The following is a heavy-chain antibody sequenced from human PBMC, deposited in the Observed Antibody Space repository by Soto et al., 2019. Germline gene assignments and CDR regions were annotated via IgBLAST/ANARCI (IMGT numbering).Heavy chain of an antibody. J-gene: IGHJ5*02. V-gene: IGHV1-46*01. CDR1: RDTFTRYY. Sequence: SVKVSFKAPRDTFTRYYINWVRQAPGQGLEWMGVINPHGGSTAYAQKFKGRVTLTRDTSASTVYMEVSSLTSEDTAMYYCARSSGGNFGIIIEGTNWFAPWGQGTLVTVSS. CDR2: INPHGGST. CDR3: ARSSGGNFGIIIEGTNWFAP. D-gene: IGHD1-26*01.